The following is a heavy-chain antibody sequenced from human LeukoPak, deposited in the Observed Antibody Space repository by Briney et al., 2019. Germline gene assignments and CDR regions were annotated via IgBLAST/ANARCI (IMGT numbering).Heavy chain of an antibody. J-gene: IGHJ3*02. CDR1: GGSISSGDYY. CDR2: IYYSGST. Sequence: PSQTLSLTCTVSGGSISSGDYYWSWIRQPPGKGLEWIGYIYYSGSTYYNPSLESRVTISVDTSKNQFSLKLSSVTAADTAVYYCARHNTVTTYDAFDIWGQGTMVTVSS. CDR3: ARHNTVTTYDAFDI. V-gene: IGHV4-30-4*01. D-gene: IGHD4-17*01.